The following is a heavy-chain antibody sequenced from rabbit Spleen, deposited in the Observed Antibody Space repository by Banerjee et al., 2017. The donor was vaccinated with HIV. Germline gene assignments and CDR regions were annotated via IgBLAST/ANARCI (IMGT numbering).Heavy chain of an antibody. V-gene: IGHV1S45*01. CDR2: IYAANSGST. CDR1: GFSFSSSYY. D-gene: IGHD3-1*01. J-gene: IGHJ4*01. Sequence: QEQLVESGGGLVQPEGSLTLTCTASGFSFSSSYYMCWVRQAPGKGLEWIACIYAANSGSTYYANWAKGRFTISKTSSTTVTLQMTSLTAADTATYFCARVDKGYDYTDLWGPGTLVTVS. CDR3: ARVDKGYDYTDL.